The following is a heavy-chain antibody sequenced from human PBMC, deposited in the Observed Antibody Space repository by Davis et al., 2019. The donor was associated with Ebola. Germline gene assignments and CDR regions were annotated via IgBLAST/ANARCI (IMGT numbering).Heavy chain of an antibody. CDR2: INHSGST. J-gene: IGHJ6*02. Sequence: SETLSLTCAVYGGSFSGYYWSWIRQPPGKGLEWIGEINHSGSTNYNPSLKSRVTISVDTSKNQFSLKLSSVTAADTAVYYCARGLRGGYNYALGDYYYYALDVWGQGTTVTVSS. V-gene: IGHV4-34*01. CDR3: ARGLRGGYNYALGDYYYYALDV. D-gene: IGHD5-18*01. CDR1: GGSFSGYY.